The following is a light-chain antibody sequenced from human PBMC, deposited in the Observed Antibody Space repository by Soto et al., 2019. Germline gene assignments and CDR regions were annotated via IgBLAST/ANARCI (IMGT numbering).Light chain of an antibody. J-gene: IGKJ4*01. CDR1: QSISSF. CDR3: QQSYNTELT. Sequence: DIQVTQSPSSLSASVGDRVTISCRASQSISSFLNWYQHKPGKPPKVLMYAASSLQSGVPSRFSGSGSGTDFTLTISSLQPEDFASYYCQQSYNTELTFGGGTKVDIK. V-gene: IGKV1-39*01. CDR2: AAS.